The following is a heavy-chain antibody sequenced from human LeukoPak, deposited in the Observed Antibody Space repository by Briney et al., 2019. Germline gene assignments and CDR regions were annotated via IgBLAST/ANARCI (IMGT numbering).Heavy chain of an antibody. CDR2: INPSGGST. D-gene: IGHD4-23*01. V-gene: IGHV1-46*03. CDR3: ARECGGNPAGCCAFDI. CDR1: GYTFTSYY. Sequence: ASVKVSRKASGYTFTSYYMHWVRQAPGQGLEWMGIINPSGGSTSYAQKFQGRVTMTRDMSTSTVYMELSSVRSEDTAVYYCARECGGNPAGCCAFDIWGQGTMVTVSS. J-gene: IGHJ3*02.